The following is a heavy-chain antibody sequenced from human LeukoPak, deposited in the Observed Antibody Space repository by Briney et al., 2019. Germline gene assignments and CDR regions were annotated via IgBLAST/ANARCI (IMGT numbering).Heavy chain of an antibody. D-gene: IGHD4-17*01. CDR2: ISSTSTNM. V-gene: IGHV3-48*01. Sequence: PGGSLRHSWAASRFTFSTYSMNWVRQAPGRGLEWVSYISSTSTNMYYKDSVKGRLTISRDNAKNSLYLHMTSLRAEDTAVYYCVRNDGDDAFDIWGQGTRVTVSS. J-gene: IGHJ3*02. CDR1: RFTFSTYS. CDR3: VRNDGDDAFDI.